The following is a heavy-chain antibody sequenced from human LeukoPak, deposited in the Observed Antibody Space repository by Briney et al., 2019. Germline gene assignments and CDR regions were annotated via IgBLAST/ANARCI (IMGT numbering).Heavy chain of an antibody. V-gene: IGHV4-39*01. Sequence: PSETLSLTCTVSGGSISSSSYYWGWIRQPPGKGLEWIGSIYYSGSTYYNPSLKSRVTISVDTSKNQFSLKLSSVTAADTAVYYCARDGTYCTNGVCGPDYWGQGTLVTVSS. CDR1: GGSISSSSYY. CDR3: ARDGTYCTNGVCGPDY. J-gene: IGHJ4*02. CDR2: IYYSGST. D-gene: IGHD2-8*01.